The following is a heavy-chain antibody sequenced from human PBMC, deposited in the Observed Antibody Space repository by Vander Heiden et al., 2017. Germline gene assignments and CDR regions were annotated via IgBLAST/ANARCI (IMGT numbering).Heavy chain of an antibody. Sequence: EVQLVESGAGLVQPGGSLSLCCAASGFTFRSSSMNWVHRVPGKGLELVSYISSSSSTIYYADSVKGRFTISRDKAKNSLYLQMNSLRAEDTGVYYGASTLGDYFDYWGQGTLVTVSS. D-gene: IGHD2-15*01. CDR3: ASTLGDYFDY. V-gene: IGHV3-48*01. J-gene: IGHJ4*02. CDR2: ISSSSSTI. CDR1: GFTFRSSS.